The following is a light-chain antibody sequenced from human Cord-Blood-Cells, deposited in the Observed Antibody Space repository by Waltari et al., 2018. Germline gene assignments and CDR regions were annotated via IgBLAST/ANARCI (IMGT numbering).Light chain of an antibody. CDR3: MQALQTPWT. V-gene: IGKV2-28*01. Sequence: IVMTHSPLSLPVTPGEPAPISCSSTQSLLHSNGYNYLDWYLQKPGQSPQLLIYLGSNRASGVPDRFSGSGSGTDFTLKISRVEAEDVGVYYCMQALQTPWTFGQGTKVEIK. J-gene: IGKJ1*01. CDR1: QSLLHSNGYNY. CDR2: LGS.